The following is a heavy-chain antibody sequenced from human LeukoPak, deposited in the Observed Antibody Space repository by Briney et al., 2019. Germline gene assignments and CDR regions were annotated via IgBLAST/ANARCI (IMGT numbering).Heavy chain of an antibody. D-gene: IGHD3-3*01. CDR3: AREATFWSDYYLYNWFDP. V-gene: IGHV3-7*01. J-gene: IGHJ5*02. CDR2: MKQDGSEK. CDR1: GFTFSSYW. Sequence: GGSLRLSCAASGFTFSSYWMRWVRQAPGKGLEWVANMKQDGSEKYYVDSVKGRFTISRDNAKNSLYLQMNSLRAEDTAVYFCAREATFWSDYYLYNWFDPWGQGTLVTVSS.